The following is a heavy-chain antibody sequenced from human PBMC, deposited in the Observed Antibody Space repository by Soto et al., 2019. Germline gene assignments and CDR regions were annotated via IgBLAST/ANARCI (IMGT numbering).Heavy chain of an antibody. V-gene: IGHV1-2*04. Sequence: QVQLVQSGAEVKKPGASVKVSCKASGYTFTGYYMHWVRQAPGQGLEWMGWINPNSGGTNYAQKFQGWVTMTRDTSISTAYRELSRLRSDDTAVYYCARGDRGTYYYDSSGYWFDYWGQGTLVTVSS. CDR1: GYTFTGYY. CDR3: ARGDRGTYYYDSSGYWFDY. J-gene: IGHJ4*02. CDR2: INPNSGGT. D-gene: IGHD3-22*01.